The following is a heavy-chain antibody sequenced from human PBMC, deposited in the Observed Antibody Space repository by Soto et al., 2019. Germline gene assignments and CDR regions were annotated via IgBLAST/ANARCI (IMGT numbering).Heavy chain of an antibody. V-gene: IGHV5-51*01. CDR3: ARRGHSYGLDV. CDR1: GYNFATHW. D-gene: IGHD3-10*01. J-gene: IGHJ6*02. CDR2: IYAGDSDT. Sequence: XLKIXXKGSGYNFATHWIAWVRXXPGXXPEWMGIIYAGDSDTSYSPSFQGQVTISVDKSISTAYLQWNSLKASDTAMYYCARRGHSYGLDVWGQGTKVTVSS.